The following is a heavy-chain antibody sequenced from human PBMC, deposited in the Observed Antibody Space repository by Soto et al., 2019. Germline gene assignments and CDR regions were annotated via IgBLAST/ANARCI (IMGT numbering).Heavy chain of an antibody. J-gene: IGHJ4*02. D-gene: IGHD2-21*02. CDR1: GYTFTSYA. V-gene: IGHV1-3*05. CDR2: INAGNGNT. Sequence: QVQLVQSGAEEKKPGASVKVSCKASGYTFTSYAMHWVRQAPGQRLEWMGWINAGNGNTKYSQKFQGRVTITMDPSASTAYMELSSVRSEETAVYYCERSIVVVTALDYWGQGTLVTVSS. CDR3: ERSIVVVTALDY.